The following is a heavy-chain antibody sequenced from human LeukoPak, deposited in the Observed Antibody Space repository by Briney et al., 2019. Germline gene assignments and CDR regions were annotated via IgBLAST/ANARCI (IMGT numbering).Heavy chain of an antibody. CDR1: GSTFSSYA. V-gene: IGHV1-69*05. CDR2: IIPIFGTA. CDR3: ARLSLYGSEDWFDP. J-gene: IGHJ5*02. Sequence: SVKVSCKASGSTFSSYAINWVRQAPGQGLEWMGGIIPIFGTANYAQKFQGRVTITTDESTSTAYMELSSLRSEDTAVYYCARLSLYGSEDWFDPWGQGTLVTVSS. D-gene: IGHD3-10*01.